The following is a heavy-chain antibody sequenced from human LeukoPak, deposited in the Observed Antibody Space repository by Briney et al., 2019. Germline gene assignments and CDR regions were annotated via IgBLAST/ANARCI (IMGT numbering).Heavy chain of an antibody. J-gene: IGHJ4*02. CDR3: ARDLPDSSGIDY. CDR1: GGSISSGGYY. Sequence: SETLSLTCTVSGGSISSGGYYWSWIRQHPGKGLEWIGYIYYSGSTYYNPSLKSRVTISVDTSKNQFSLKLSSVTAADTAVYYCARDLPDSSGIDYWGQGTLVTVS. CDR2: IYYSGST. D-gene: IGHD3-22*01. V-gene: IGHV4-31*03.